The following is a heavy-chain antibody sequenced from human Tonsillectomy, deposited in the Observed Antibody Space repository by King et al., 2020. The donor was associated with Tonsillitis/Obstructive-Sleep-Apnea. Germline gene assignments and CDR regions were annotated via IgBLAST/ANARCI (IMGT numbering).Heavy chain of an antibody. CDR2: IWYDGGNK. CDR1: GFTLTTYG. Sequence: VQLVESGGGVVQPGRSLRLSCAASGFTLTTYGMHWVRQAPGEGLEWVAVIWYDGGNKYTVDSVKGRFTISRDNSKNTLYLQMSSLRAEDTAVYYCARALLGGMDVWGQGTTVTVSS. CDR3: ARALLGGMDV. J-gene: IGHJ6*02. D-gene: IGHD1-26*01. V-gene: IGHV3-33*01.